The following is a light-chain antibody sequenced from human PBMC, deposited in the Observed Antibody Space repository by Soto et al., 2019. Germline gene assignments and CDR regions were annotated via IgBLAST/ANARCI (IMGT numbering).Light chain of an antibody. CDR1: QSVSSSY. CDR2: AAS. J-gene: IGKJ5*01. CDR3: QQYGSLIT. V-gene: IGKV3-20*01. Sequence: EIVLTQSPGTLSLSPGERATLSCRASQSVSSSYLAWYQQKPGQALRLLIYAASSRATGIPDRISGSGSGTDFTLTISRLEPEDFAVYYCQQYGSLITFGQGTRLEIK.